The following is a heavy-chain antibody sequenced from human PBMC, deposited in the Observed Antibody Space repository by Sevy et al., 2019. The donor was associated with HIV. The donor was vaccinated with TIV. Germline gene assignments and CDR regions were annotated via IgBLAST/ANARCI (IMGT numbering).Heavy chain of an antibody. Sequence: ASVKVSCKASGYTFTGYYMHWVRQAPGQRLEWMGWIIPNSGGTNSAQKFQGRVTMTRDTSISTAYMELSRLRSDDTAVYYCARRPGIRAVAGKDSTASRYFQHWGQGTLVTVSS. J-gene: IGHJ1*01. CDR3: ARRPGIRAVAGKDSTASRYFQH. CDR1: GYTFTGYY. D-gene: IGHD6-13*01. V-gene: IGHV1-2*02. CDR2: IIPNSGGT.